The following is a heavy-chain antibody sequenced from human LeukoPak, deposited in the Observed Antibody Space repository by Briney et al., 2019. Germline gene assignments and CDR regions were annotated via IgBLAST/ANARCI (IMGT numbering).Heavy chain of an antibody. Sequence: GGSLRPSCAASGFTPSSNYMSWGRQAPGEGLEWGSVIYSGGSTYYTDSVKGRFTISRHNSKNTLYLQMNSLRAEDTAVYYCAGDGYNFELGYWGQGTLVTVSS. CDR2: IYSGGST. CDR3: AGDGYNFELGY. V-gene: IGHV3-53*04. D-gene: IGHD5-24*01. J-gene: IGHJ4*02. CDR1: GFTPSSNY.